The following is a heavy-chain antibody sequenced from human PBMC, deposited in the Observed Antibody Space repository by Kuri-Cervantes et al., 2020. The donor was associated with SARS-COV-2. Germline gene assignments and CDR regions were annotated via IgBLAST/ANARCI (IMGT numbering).Heavy chain of an antibody. V-gene: IGHV4-59*12. CDR2: IYYTGST. CDR1: GGSISSYY. J-gene: IGHJ5*02. CDR3: ARVYSSGWYHGWFDP. Sequence: SESLSLTCAVSGGSISSYYWSWVRQPPGKGLEWIWYIYYTGSTNYQPSLKSRVTISVDTSKNPLSLKLSSVTAADTAVYYCARVYSSGWYHGWFDPWGQGTLVTVSS. D-gene: IGHD6-13*01.